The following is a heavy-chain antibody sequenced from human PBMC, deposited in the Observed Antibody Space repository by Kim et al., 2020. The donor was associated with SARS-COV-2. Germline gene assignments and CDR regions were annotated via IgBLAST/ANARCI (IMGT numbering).Heavy chain of an antibody. J-gene: IGHJ6*02. D-gene: IGHD3-10*01. Sequence: GGSLRLSCAASGFTFDDYAMHWVRQAPGKGLEWVSGISWNSGSIGYADSVKGRFTISRDNAKNSLYLQMNSLRAEDTALYYCAKDLSITMVRGMDDYGMDVWGQGTTVTVSS. CDR1: GFTFDDYA. CDR2: ISWNSGSI. V-gene: IGHV3-9*01. CDR3: AKDLSITMVRGMDDYGMDV.